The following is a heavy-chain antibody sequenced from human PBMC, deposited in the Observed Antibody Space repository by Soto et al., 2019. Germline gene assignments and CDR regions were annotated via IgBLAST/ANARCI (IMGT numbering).Heavy chain of an antibody. CDR1: GFNVGAFA. D-gene: IGHD1-20*01. J-gene: IGHJ4*02. CDR2: ISVSDAFI. Sequence: EVQLLESGGDLVQPGGSLRLSCAASGFNVGAFAVNWVRQAPGKGLEWVSGISVSDAFIYYADSVRGRFSISRDASENIPYLQMNSLRVDDTALYYCTRETVAGITGLDYWGPGTLVTVSS. V-gene: IGHV3-23*01. CDR3: TRETVAGITGLDY.